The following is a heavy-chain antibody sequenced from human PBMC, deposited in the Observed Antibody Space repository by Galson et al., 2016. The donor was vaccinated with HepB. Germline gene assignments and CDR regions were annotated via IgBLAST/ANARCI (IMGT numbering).Heavy chain of an antibody. D-gene: IGHD6-25*01. J-gene: IGHJ6*03. CDR1: GFMFSTYG. CDR3: AKDRLSYYYYMDV. V-gene: IGHV3-30*18. Sequence: SLRLSCAASGFMFSTYGMHWVRQAPGKGLEWVAVISYDGKNKYYADSVKGQFTVSSDNSNNTLFLQMNTLRAEDTAMYFCAKDRLSYYYYMDVWGKGTTVAVSS. CDR2: ISYDGKNK.